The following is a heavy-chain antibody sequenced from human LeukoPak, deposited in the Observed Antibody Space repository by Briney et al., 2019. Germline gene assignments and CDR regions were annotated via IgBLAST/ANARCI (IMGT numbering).Heavy chain of an antibody. CDR1: GGSISSYY. Sequence: SETLSLTCTVSGGSISSYYWSWIRQPPGKGLEWIGYIYYSGSTNYNPSLKSRVTISVDTSKNQFSLKLSSVTAADTAVYYCARICSGGSCYGTVDYWGQGTLVTVSS. J-gene: IGHJ4*02. D-gene: IGHD2-15*01. CDR3: ARICSGGSCYGTVDY. V-gene: IGHV4-59*01. CDR2: IYYSGST.